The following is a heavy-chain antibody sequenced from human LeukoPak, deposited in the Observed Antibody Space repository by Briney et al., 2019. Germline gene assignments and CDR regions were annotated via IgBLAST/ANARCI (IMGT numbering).Heavy chain of an antibody. CDR1: GFTFDDYA. CDR2: ISGSGGST. D-gene: IGHD6-19*01. V-gene: IGHV3-9*01. CDR3: ATTVAGYFDY. J-gene: IGHJ4*02. Sequence: QPGRSLRLSCAASGFTFDDYAMHWVRQAPGKGLEWVSGISGSGGSTYYADSVKGRFTISRDNAKNSLYLQMNSLRADDTAVYYCATTVAGYFDYWGQGTLVTVSS.